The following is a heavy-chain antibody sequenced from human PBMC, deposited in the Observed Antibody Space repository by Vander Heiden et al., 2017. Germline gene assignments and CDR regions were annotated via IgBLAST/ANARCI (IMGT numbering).Heavy chain of an antibody. J-gene: IGHJ4*02. CDR2: ISAYNGNT. D-gene: IGHD3-22*01. CDR3: ARWFDSSGYYYVPKRTRLPYYFDY. V-gene: IGHV1-18*01. CDR1: GYTFTSYG. Sequence: QVQLVQSGAEVKKPGASVKVSCKASGYTFTSYGISWVRQAPGPGLGWMGWISAYNGNTNYTQKLQGRVTMTTDTSTSTAYMELRSLRSDDTAVYYCARWFDSSGYYYVPKRTRLPYYFDYWGQGTLVTVSS.